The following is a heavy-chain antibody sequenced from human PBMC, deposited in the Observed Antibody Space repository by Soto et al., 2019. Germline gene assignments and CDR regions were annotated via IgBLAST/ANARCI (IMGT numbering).Heavy chain of an antibody. D-gene: IGHD6-13*01. CDR3: ARDRSAAGRSTNGMDV. V-gene: IGHV4-61*01. Sequence: SETLSLTCTVSGGSVSSGSYYWSWIRQPPGKGLEWIGYIYYSGSTNYNPSLKSRVTISVDTSKNQFSLKLSSVTAADTAVYYCARDRSAAGRSTNGMDVWGQGTTVTVSS. CDR1: GGSVSSGSYY. CDR2: IYYSGST. J-gene: IGHJ6*02.